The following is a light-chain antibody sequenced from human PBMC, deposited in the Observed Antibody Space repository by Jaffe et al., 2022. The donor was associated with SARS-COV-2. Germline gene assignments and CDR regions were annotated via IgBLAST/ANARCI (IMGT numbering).Light chain of an antibody. J-gene: IGLJ1*01. CDR2: SNN. CDR1: SSNIGSDT. CDR3: AAWDDSLNGHV. V-gene: IGLV1-44*01. Sequence: QSVLTQPPSASGTPGQRVTISCSGSSSNIGSDTVNWYQHLPGTAPRLLIYSNNQRPSGVPDRFSGSKSGTSASLAISGLQSEDEADYYCAAWDDSLNGHVFGTGTKVTVL.